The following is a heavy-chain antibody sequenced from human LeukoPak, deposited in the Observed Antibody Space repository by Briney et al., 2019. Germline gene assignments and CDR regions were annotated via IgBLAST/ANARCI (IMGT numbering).Heavy chain of an antibody. V-gene: IGHV5-51*01. CDR1: GYSFNNYW. D-gene: IGHD3-22*01. J-gene: IGHJ4*02. CDR3: ARSTQVTYYYDSSGYYPDY. CDR2: IYPGDSDT. Sequence: GESLKISCRGSGYSFNNYWIAWVRQMPGKGLEWMGIIYPGDSDTRYNPSFQGQVTISADKSISIAYLQWSSLKASDTAMYYCARSTQVTYYYDSSGYYPDYWGQGTLVTVSS.